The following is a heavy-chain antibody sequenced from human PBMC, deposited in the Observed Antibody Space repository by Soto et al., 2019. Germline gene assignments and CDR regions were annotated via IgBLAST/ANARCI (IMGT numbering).Heavy chain of an antibody. CDR1: GGTFSSYT. J-gene: IGHJ3*02. CDR2: IIPILGIA. CDR3: ARSPGQRFNDAFDI. Sequence: SVKVSCKASGGTFSSYTISWVRQAPGQGLEWMGRIIPILGIADYAQKFQGRVTITADKSTSTAYMELSSLRSEDTAVYYCARSPGQRFNDAFDIWGQGTMVTVSS. V-gene: IGHV1-69*02.